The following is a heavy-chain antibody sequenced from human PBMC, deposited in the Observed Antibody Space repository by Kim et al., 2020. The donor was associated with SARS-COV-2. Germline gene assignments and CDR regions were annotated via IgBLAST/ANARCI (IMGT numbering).Heavy chain of an antibody. J-gene: IGHJ4*02. CDR3: ARDGSLGWNYVFDFDY. V-gene: IGHV3-33*01. CDR1: GFTFSSYG. D-gene: IGHD1-7*01. CDR2: IWYDGSNK. Sequence: GGSLRLSCAASGFTFSSYGMHWVRQAPGKGLEWVAVIWYDGSNKYYADSVKGRFTISRDNSKNTMYLQMNSLRDEDTAVYYCARDGSLGWNYVFDFDYWGQGTLVTVSS.